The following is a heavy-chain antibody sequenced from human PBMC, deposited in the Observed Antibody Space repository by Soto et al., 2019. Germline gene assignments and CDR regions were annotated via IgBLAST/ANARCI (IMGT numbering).Heavy chain of an antibody. CDR2: INPSGGST. Sequence: ASVKVSCKASGYTFTSYYMHWVRQAPGQGLEWMGIINPSGGSTSYAQKFQGRVTMTRDTSTSTVYMELSSLRSEDTAVYYCARVHCSSTSCYDWGYYYYGLDVWGQGTTVTVSS. D-gene: IGHD2-2*01. V-gene: IGHV1-46*01. CDR1: GYTFTSYY. CDR3: ARVHCSSTSCYDWGYYYYGLDV. J-gene: IGHJ6*02.